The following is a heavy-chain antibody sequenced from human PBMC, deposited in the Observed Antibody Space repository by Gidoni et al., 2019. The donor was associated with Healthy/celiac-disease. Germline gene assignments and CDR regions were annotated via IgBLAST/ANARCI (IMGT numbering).Heavy chain of an antibody. CDR1: GGTFSSYT. D-gene: IGHD4-4*01. CDR3: AREYSNTYYYYGMDV. Sequence: QVQLVQSGAEVKKPGASVKVSCKASGGTFSSYTISWVRQAPGQGLEWMGRIIPILGIANYAQKFQGRVTITADKSTSTAYMELSSLRSEDTAVYYCAREYSNTYYYYGMDVWGQGTTVTVSS. V-gene: IGHV1-69*08. CDR2: IIPILGIA. J-gene: IGHJ6*02.